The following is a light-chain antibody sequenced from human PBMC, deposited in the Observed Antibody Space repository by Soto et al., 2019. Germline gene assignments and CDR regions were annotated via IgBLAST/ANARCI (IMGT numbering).Light chain of an antibody. CDR2: DAS. Sequence: EIVLTQSPATLSLSPGEIATLSCKASQSVSSYLAWYQQKPGQAPRLLIYDASNWATGIPARFSGSGSGPVCALTIRCPHPKDFAVYQCQERSNWLLTFDPGTKVY. CDR1: QSVSSY. V-gene: IGKV3-11*01. J-gene: IGKJ3*01. CDR3: QERSNWLLT.